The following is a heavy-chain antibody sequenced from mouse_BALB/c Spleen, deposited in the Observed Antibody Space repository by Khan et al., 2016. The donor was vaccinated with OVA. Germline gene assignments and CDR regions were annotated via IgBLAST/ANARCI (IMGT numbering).Heavy chain of an antibody. D-gene: IGHD2-4*01. CDR2: IWSGGIT. J-gene: IGHJ3*01. Sequence: VQLVESGPGLVQPSQSLSITCTVSGFSLTSYGVHWVRQSPGKGLEWLGVIWSGGITDYSAAFISRLSISKDNSKSQVFFKMNSLQASDTAIYYCARNYDYDEGLAYWGQGTLVTVSA. CDR1: GFSLTSYG. V-gene: IGHV2-2*02. CDR3: ARNYDYDEGLAY.